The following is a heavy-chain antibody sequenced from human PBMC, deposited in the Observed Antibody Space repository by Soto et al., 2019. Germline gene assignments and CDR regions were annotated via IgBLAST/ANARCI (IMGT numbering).Heavy chain of an antibody. V-gene: IGHV1-69*02. CDR2: IIPMLAMS. J-gene: IGHJ4*02. Sequence: QVHLVQSGAEVKKPKSSVKVSCKASEDTFSSYTINWVRQAPGRRLEWMGRIIPMLAMSNYALKFQGRVTSTMDRTTTTVYLHLSSLRSDDTAVYYCARSYSSGSRAFYYWGQGTLVTVSS. CDR3: ARSYSSGSRAFYY. D-gene: IGHD3-16*02. CDR1: EDTFSSYT.